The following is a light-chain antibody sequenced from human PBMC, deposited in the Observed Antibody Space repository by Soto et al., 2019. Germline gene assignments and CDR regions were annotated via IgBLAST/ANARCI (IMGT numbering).Light chain of an antibody. CDR2: EVT. CDR1: SSDVGAYKF. J-gene: IGLJ1*01. V-gene: IGLV2-23*02. CDR3: CSYAGIGTYV. Sequence: QSVLTQPASVSGSPGQSITISCTGTSSDVGAYKFVSWYQQHPGKAPKCMIFEVTNRPSGVSSRFSGSKSGNTASLTVSGLQAEDEADYFCCSYAGIGTYVFGSGTKVTVL.